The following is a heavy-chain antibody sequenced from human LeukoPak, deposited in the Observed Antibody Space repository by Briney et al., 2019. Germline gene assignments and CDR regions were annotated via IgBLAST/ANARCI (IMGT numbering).Heavy chain of an antibody. J-gene: IGHJ3*02. CDR3: AKDQGNYAEGVEYAFDI. D-gene: IGHD3-16*01. CDR1: GFTFSSYG. V-gene: IGHV3-30*18. CDR2: ISYDGSNK. Sequence: PGWSLRLSCAASGFTFSSYGMHWVRQAPGKGLEWVAVISYDGSNKYYADSVKGRFTISRDNSKNTLYLQMNSLRAEDTAVYYCAKDQGNYAEGVEYAFDIWGQGTMVTVSS.